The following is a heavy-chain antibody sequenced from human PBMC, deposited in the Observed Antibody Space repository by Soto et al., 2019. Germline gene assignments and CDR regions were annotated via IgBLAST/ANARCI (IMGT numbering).Heavy chain of an antibody. CDR2: IIPVFGTA. V-gene: IGHV1-69*13. CDR3: ARDVVVPAAIRWFDP. D-gene: IGHD2-2*02. J-gene: IGHJ5*02. Sequence: SVKVSCKASGGTFSSYAISWVRQAPGQGLEWMGGIIPVFGTANYAQKFQGRVTITADESTSTAYMELSSLRSEDTAVYYCARDVVVPAAIRWFDPWGQGTLVTVSS. CDR1: GGTFSSYA.